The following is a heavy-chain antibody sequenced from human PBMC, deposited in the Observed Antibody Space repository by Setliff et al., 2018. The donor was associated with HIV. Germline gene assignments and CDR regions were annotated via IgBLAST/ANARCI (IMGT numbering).Heavy chain of an antibody. D-gene: IGHD1-26*01. V-gene: IGHV4-38-2*01. J-gene: IGHJ5*02. CDR1: GYSISSGYY. CDR2: IYYSGDI. Sequence: PSETLSLTCAVSGYSISSGYYWGWIRQPPGKGLEWIGSIYYSGDIYYNPSLKSRVTISVDTSKNQVSLNLKSVTAADTALYYCARHVSGGGSFNWFDPWGQGTLVTVSS. CDR3: ARHVSGGGSFNWFDP.